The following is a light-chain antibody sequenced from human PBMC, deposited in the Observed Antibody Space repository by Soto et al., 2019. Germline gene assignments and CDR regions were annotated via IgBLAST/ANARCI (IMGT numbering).Light chain of an antibody. V-gene: IGLV2-14*01. CDR1: SSDVGGYNY. Sequence: QSALTQPASVSGSPGQSITISCTGTSSDVGGYNYVSWYQQHPGKAPKLMIYEVSNRPSGVSKRFSGSKAGNTASLTSSGLQGEDEADYYCSSYTSSSTRVFGGGTKLTVL. J-gene: IGLJ3*02. CDR3: SSYTSSSTRV. CDR2: EVS.